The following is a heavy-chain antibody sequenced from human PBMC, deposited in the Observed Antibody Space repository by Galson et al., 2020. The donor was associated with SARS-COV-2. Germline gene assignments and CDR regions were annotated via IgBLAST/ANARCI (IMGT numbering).Heavy chain of an antibody. CDR1: GFPFSSYA. D-gene: IGHD3-10*01. CDR2: ISYDGSNK. Sequence: GGSLRLPCAASGFPFSSYAMHWVRQAPGKGLEWVAVISYDGSNKYYADSVKGRFTISRDNSKNTLYLQMNSLRAEDTAVYYCARAGSGSYYSWFDPWGQGTLVTVSS. CDR3: ARAGSGSYYSWFDP. J-gene: IGHJ5*02. V-gene: IGHV3-30*04.